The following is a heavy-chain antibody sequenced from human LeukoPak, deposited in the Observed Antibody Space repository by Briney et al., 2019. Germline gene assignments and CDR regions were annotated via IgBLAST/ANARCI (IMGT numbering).Heavy chain of an antibody. V-gene: IGHV1-8*01. CDR3: ARAGRSMGVVSLDGY. Sequence: GASVKVSCKASGYTFTSYDINWVRQATGQGLEWMGWMNPNSGNTGYAQKFQGRVTMTRNTSMSTAYMELSSLRSEDTAVYYCARAGRSMGVVSLDGYWGQGTLVTVSS. CDR2: MNPNSGNT. D-gene: IGHD4-23*01. J-gene: IGHJ4*02. CDR1: GYTFTSYD.